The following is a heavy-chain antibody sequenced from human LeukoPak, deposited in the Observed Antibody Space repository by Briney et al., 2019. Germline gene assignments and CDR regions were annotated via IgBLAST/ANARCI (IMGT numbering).Heavy chain of an antibody. Sequence: SQTLSLTCTVSGGSISSGSYYWSWIRQPAGKGLEWIGRIYTSGSTNYNPSLKSRVTISVDTSKYQFSLKLSSVTAADTAVYYCARDQSYYDSSGYYYYFDYWGQGTLVTVSS. CDR2: IYTSGST. CDR3: ARDQSYYDSSGYYYYFDY. V-gene: IGHV4-61*02. J-gene: IGHJ4*02. CDR1: GGSISSGSYY. D-gene: IGHD3-22*01.